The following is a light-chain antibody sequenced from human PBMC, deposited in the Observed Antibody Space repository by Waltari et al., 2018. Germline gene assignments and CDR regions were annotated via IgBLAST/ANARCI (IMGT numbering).Light chain of an antibody. CDR2: DVF. J-gene: IGLJ3*02. CDR1: GSDVGDFNS. Sequence: QSALTQPRSVSGSPGQSVTSSCAGAGSDVGDFNSVSWYQQHPGQAPKLIIFDVFKRPSGVPDRFSGSKSGTSASLTVSGLQAEDEADYYCCSYAGIWVFGGGTKLTVL. CDR3: CSYAGIWV. V-gene: IGLV2-11*01.